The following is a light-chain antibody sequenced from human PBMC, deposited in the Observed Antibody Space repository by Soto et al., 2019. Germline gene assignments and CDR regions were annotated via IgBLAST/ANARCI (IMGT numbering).Light chain of an antibody. CDR1: SSDIGGYNY. Sequence: QSALTQPASVSGSPGQSITISCTGTSSDIGGYNYVSWYQQHPGKAPKLMIYEVSNRPSGVSDRFSGSRSGNTASLTISGLQAEDESDSYCISYTSSSTWVFGGGTKLTVL. CDR3: ISYTSSSTWV. V-gene: IGLV2-14*01. J-gene: IGLJ3*02. CDR2: EVS.